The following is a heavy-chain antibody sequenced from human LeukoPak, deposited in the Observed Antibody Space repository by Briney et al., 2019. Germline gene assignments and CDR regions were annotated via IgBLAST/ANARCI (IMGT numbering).Heavy chain of an antibody. CDR3: ARGSSSWAGDHYYFDY. D-gene: IGHD6-13*01. J-gene: IGHJ4*02. CDR1: GGSISSYY. CDR2: IYYSGST. V-gene: IGHV4-39*07. Sequence: SETLSLTCTVSGGSISSYYWGWIRQPPGKGLEWIGSIYYSGSTYYNPSLKSRVTISVDTSKNQFSLKLSSVTAADTAVYYCARGSSSWAGDHYYFDYWGQGTLVTVSS.